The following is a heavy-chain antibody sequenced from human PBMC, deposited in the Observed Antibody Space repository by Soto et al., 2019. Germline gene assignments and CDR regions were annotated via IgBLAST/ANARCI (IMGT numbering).Heavy chain of an antibody. CDR3: ARGRRSSGRHDASDI. V-gene: IGHV4-59*01. CDR2: IDYSGST. Sequence: SSETLSLTCTVSSGSIGTYYWNWIRQPPGKGLEWIAYIDYSGSTNSNPSLKSRLTISIDTSKNQFSLKLSSVTAADTAVYYCARGRRSSGRHDASDIWGQGTMVNVSS. D-gene: IGHD1-26*01. CDR1: SGSIGTYY. J-gene: IGHJ3*02.